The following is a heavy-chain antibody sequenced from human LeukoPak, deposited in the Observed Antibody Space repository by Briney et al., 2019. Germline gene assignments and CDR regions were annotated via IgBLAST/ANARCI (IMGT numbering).Heavy chain of an antibody. V-gene: IGHV3-30*18. CDR1: GFTFSAYG. CDR3: AKSREGVPTRCLDS. CDR2: ISFDGGTS. D-gene: IGHD5-24*01. J-gene: IGHJ4*02. Sequence: GGPLRLSCAASGFTFSAYGMNWVRQAPGKGLEGVAIISFDGGTSYYANSVKGRLTISRDTSKNTLYLQMDSLRAEDTAVYYCAKSREGVPTRCLDSWGQGTLVTVSS.